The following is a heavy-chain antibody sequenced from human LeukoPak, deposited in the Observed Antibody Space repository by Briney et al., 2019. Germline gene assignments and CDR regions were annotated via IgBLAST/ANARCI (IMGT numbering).Heavy chain of an antibody. CDR2: INHSGST. V-gene: IGHV4-38-2*02. D-gene: IGHD3-3*01. CDR3: ARRRYYDFWSGYYGNWFDP. J-gene: IGHJ5*02. CDR1: GFSISSGYF. Sequence: SETLSLTCTVSGFSISSGYFWGWIRQPPGKGLEWIGEINHSGSTNYNPSLKSRVTISVDTSKNQFSLKLSSVTAADTAVYYCARRRYYDFWSGYYGNWFDPWGQGTLVTVSS.